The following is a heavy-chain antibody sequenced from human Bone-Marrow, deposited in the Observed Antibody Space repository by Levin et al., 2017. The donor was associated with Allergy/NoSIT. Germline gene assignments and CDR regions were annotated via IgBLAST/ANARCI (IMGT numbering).Heavy chain of an antibody. CDR3: AKDNATVTTLTGMDV. CDR1: GFTFSSYG. V-gene: IGHV3-30*18. Sequence: RGESLKISCAASGFTFSSYGMHWVRQAPGKGLEWVAVISYNGSNKYYADSVKGRFTISRDNSKNTLYLQMNSLRAEDTAVYYCAKDNATVTTLTGMDVWGQGTTVTVSS. D-gene: IGHD4-11*01. CDR2: ISYNGSNK. J-gene: IGHJ6*02.